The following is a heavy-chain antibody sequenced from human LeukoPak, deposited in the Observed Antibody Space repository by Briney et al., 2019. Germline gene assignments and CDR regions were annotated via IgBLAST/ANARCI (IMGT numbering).Heavy chain of an antibody. Sequence: SETLSLTCSVSGTSISSYSWSWIRQPPGKGLEWIGGVCYTGTTYSNPSLKSRVTISVDTSKNQFSLRLSSVTAADTAVYYCARHVSVAVTNFFDYWGQGTLVTVSS. V-gene: IGHV4-59*05. D-gene: IGHD6-19*01. CDR1: GTSISSYS. CDR2: VCYTGTT. CDR3: ARHVSVAVTNFFDY. J-gene: IGHJ4*02.